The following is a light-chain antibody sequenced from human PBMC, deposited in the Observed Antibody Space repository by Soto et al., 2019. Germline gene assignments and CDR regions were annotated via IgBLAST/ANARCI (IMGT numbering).Light chain of an antibody. CDR3: QQYNNWPPT. CDR2: GAS. J-gene: IGKJ1*01. V-gene: IGKV3-15*01. Sequence: EIVMTQSPATLSVSPGERATLSCRASQSVSSSLAWYQQNPGQPPRLLIYGASTRATGIPARFSGSGSGTEFTLTISSLQSEDFAVYYCQQYNNWPPTFGHGTKVEI. CDR1: QSVSSS.